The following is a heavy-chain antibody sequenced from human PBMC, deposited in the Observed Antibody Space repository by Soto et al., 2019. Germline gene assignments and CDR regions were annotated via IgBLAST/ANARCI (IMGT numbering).Heavy chain of an antibody. V-gene: IGHV3-33*01. CDR1: GFTFSSYG. Sequence: GGSLRLSCAASGFTFSSYGMHWVRQAPGKGLEWVAVIWYDGSNKYYADSVKGRFTISRDNSKNTLYLQMNSLRAEDTAVYYCARDRKWGSMVFDYGDSGGFDYWGQGTLVNVSS. D-gene: IGHD4-17*01. J-gene: IGHJ4*02. CDR2: IWYDGSNK. CDR3: ARDRKWGSMVFDYGDSGGFDY.